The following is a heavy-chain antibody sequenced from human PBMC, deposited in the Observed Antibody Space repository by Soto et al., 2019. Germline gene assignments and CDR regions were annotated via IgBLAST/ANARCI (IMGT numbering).Heavy chain of an antibody. CDR3: STASVWFGEFDY. CDR2: ISGSGGST. D-gene: IGHD3-10*01. V-gene: IGHV3-23*01. CDR1: GFTVSSYA. Sequence: EVQLLESGGGLVQPGGSLRLSCAASGFTVSSYAMSWVRQAPGKGLEWVSAISGSGGSTYYADSVKSRFTISRDNSKNTLYLQMKSLRAEDTAVYYCSTASVWFGEFDYWGQGPLVTVSS. J-gene: IGHJ4*02.